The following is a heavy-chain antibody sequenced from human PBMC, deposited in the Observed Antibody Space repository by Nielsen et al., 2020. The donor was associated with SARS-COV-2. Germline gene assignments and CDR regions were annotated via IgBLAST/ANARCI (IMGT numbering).Heavy chain of an antibody. V-gene: IGHV4-39*07. CDR3: ARTKSSSTSCYEY. J-gene: IGHJ4*02. CDR1: GGSISSNNHY. CDR2: IHYSGGT. D-gene: IGHD2-2*01. Sequence: SETLSLTCTVSGGSISSNNHYWGWIRQPPGKGLEWIGSIHYSGGTYYNPSLKSRVTISVDTSKNQFSLKLNSVTAADTAVYYRARTKSSSTSCYEYWGQGTLVTVSS.